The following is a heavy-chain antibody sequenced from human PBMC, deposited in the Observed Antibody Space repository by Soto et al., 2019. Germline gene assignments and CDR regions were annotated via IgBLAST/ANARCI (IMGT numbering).Heavy chain of an antibody. Sequence: SETLSLPCTVSGGSISGYNWSWIRQPPGKGLEWIGYMYNTGSTVYNPSFKSRVTISVDTSKNQFSLKLNSVTAADTAVYYCARDLWGYCGTDCYPLDVWGQGTTVTVSS. CDR1: GGSISGYN. CDR3: ARDLWGYCGTDCYPLDV. J-gene: IGHJ6*02. CDR2: MYNTGST. V-gene: IGHV4-59*01. D-gene: IGHD2-21*02.